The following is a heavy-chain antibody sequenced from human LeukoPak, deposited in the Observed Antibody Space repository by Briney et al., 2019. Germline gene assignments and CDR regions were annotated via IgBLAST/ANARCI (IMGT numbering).Heavy chain of an antibody. V-gene: IGHV3-7*05. J-gene: IGHJ4*02. Sequence: GGSLRLSCAASGFAFSLYWMSWVRQAPGKGLEWVANIKQDGSEKYYVDSVKGRFTISRDNARNSLYLQMNSLRAEDTAVYYCVSTATFDHWGQGTLVTVSS. CDR3: VSTATFDH. CDR2: IKQDGSEK. D-gene: IGHD5/OR15-5a*01. CDR1: GFAFSLYW.